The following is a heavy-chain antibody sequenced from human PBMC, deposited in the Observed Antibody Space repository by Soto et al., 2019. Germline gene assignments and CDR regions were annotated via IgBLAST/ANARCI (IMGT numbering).Heavy chain of an antibody. J-gene: IGHJ6*02. CDR2: INHSGST. D-gene: IGHD3-10*01. V-gene: IGHV4-34*01. CDR3: ARTGVKYYYGSGSPRYGMDV. CDR1: GGSFSGYF. Sequence: QVQLQQWGAGLLKPSETLSLTCAVYGGSFSGYFWIWIRQPPGKGLEWIGEINHSGSTNYNPSLKSRVTISVDTSKNQFSLKLSSVNAADTAVYYCARTGVKYYYGSGSPRYGMDVWGQGTTVTVSS.